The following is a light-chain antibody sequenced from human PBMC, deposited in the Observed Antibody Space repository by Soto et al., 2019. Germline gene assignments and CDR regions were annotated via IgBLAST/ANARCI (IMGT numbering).Light chain of an antibody. J-gene: IGKJ1*01. CDR2: DAY. CDR1: QSISSW. Sequence: DSQMTQSPSTLSASVGDRATITCRASQSISSWLAWYQQKPGKAPKILIQDAYSLESGVTSRFSGSGSGTEFTLTISSLQPDDFATYYCRQYNGYGETFGQGTKVDIK. V-gene: IGKV1-5*01. CDR3: RQYNGYGET.